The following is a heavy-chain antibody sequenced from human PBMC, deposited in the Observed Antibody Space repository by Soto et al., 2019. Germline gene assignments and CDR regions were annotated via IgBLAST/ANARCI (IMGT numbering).Heavy chain of an antibody. CDR2: ISGSGNIT. D-gene: IGHD2-8*01. CDR1: GFTFSSHE. J-gene: IGHJ4*02. Sequence: GGSLRLSCAASGFTFSSHEMNWVRQAPGKGLEWISYISGSGNITYYADSVKGRFTISRDNAQKSLYLQMNSLRVEDTAVYYCARGGVYWGQGTLVTAPQ. CDR3: ARGGVY. V-gene: IGHV3-48*03.